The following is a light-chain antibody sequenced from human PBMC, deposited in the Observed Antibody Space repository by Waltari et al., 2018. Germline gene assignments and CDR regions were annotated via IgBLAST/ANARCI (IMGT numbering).Light chain of an antibody. J-gene: IGLJ2*01. Sequence: QSVLTQPPSVSGAPGQRVPISCPGSGSNIGAGYALHWYQQLPGKAPKLLIYGTSTRPLGVPDRYFGSQSGTSASLAITGLQAEDEADYYCQSYDTSLSVVFGGGTKLTVL. CDR1: GSNIGAGYA. CDR2: GTS. CDR3: QSYDTSLSVV. V-gene: IGLV1-40*01.